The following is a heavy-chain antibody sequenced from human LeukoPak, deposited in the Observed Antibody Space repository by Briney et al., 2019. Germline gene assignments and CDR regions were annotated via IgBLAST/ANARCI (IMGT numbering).Heavy chain of an antibody. CDR3: ARGSSAGASLRHDY. Sequence: GGSLRLSCAASGFTFSSYWMSWVRQAPGKGLEWVANIKQDGSEENFVDSVKGRFTISRDNARKSLYLQMNSLRAEDTAVYYCARGSSAGASLRHDYWGQGTLVTVSS. CDR2: IKQDGSEE. D-gene: IGHD1-26*01. V-gene: IGHV3-7*01. CDR1: GFTFSSYW. J-gene: IGHJ4*02.